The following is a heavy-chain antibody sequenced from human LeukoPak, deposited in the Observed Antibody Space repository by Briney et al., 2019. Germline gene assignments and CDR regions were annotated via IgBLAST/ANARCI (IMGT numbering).Heavy chain of an antibody. Sequence: SETLSLTCAAYGGSFSGYYWSWIRQPPGKGLEWIGEINHSGSTNYNPSLKSRVTISVDTSKNQFSLKLSSVTAADTAVYSCARHRAGYCSSTSCRYGAVFDYWGQGTLVTVSS. CDR1: GGSFSGYY. D-gene: IGHD2-2*01. CDR2: INHSGST. J-gene: IGHJ4*02. V-gene: IGHV4-34*01. CDR3: ARHRAGYCSSTSCRYGAVFDY.